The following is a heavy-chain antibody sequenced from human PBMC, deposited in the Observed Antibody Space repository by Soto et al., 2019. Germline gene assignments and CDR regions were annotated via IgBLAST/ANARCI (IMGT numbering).Heavy chain of an antibody. J-gene: IGHJ3*02. V-gene: IGHV3-30-3*01. CDR3: AIIATSGGGDAFDI. Sequence: QVQLVESGGGVVQPGRSLRLSCAASGFTFSNYAMHWVRQAPGKGLEWVAAILSDEINKYSADSVKCRFTISRDNSRNTLYLQLNSVRHEDTAVYYCAIIATSGGGDAFDIWGHGTMVTVSS. CDR1: GFTFSNYA. D-gene: IGHD6-13*01. CDR2: ILSDEINK.